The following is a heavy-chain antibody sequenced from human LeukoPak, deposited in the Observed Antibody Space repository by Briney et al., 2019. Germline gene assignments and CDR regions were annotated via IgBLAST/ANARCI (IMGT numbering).Heavy chain of an antibody. CDR3: AKDGYRSSTVPY. V-gene: IGHV3-21*04. Sequence: PGGSLRLSCAASGFTFSSYSMNWVRQAPGKGLEWVSSISSSSSYIYYADSVKGRFTISRDNSKNTLYLQMSGLRAEDTAVYYCAKDGYRSSTVPYWGQGTLVTVSS. CDR2: ISSSSSYI. CDR1: GFTFSSYS. D-gene: IGHD2-2*03. J-gene: IGHJ4*02.